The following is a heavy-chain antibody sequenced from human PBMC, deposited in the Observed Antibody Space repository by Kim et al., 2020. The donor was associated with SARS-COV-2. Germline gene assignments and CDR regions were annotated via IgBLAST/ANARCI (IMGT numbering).Heavy chain of an antibody. V-gene: IGHV3-53*01. Sequence: FTISRDNAKNTLYLQMNSRRAEDTAVYYCARETGIDIDSSGYSERYYFDYWGQGTLVTVSS. D-gene: IGHD3-22*01. J-gene: IGHJ4*02. CDR3: ARETGIDIDSSGYSERYYFDY.